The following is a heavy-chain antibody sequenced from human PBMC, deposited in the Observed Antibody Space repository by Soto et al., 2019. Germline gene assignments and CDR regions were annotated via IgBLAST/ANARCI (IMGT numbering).Heavy chain of an antibody. V-gene: IGHV1-69*14. CDR2: ILPIFGTA. CDR3: ARVHEYGGDSDAFEI. J-gene: IGHJ3*02. CDR1: GGTFSTSS. D-gene: IGHD4-17*01. Sequence: QVQLVQSGAEVKKPGSSVKVSCKASGGTFSTSSINWVRQAPGQRPEWMGNILPIFGTADSAQKFQDRVKITADKFTNTAYIELRSLLSEESAMYYWARVHEYGGDSDAFEIWDQGTVVTVSS.